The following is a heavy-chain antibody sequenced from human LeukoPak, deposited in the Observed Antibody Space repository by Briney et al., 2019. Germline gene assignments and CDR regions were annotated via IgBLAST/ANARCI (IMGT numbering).Heavy chain of an antibody. CDR2: IYYSGST. D-gene: IGHD5-12*01. CDR1: NGSISSYY. V-gene: IGHV4-59*08. CDR3: ARHGVSGYDYYYYYGMDV. J-gene: IGHJ6*02. Sequence: SETLSLTCTVSNGSISSYYWSWIRQPPGKGLEWIGYIYYSGSTNYNPSLKSRATISVDTSKNQFSLKLSSVTAADTAVYYCARHGVSGYDYYYYYGMDVWGQGTTVTVSS.